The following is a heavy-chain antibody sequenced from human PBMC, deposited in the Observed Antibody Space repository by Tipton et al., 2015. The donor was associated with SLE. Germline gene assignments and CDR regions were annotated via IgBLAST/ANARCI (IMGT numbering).Heavy chain of an antibody. CDR1: NGSFSGYY. CDR2: INHSGST. V-gene: IGHV4-34*01. CDR3: ARAEGSWDAFDI. D-gene: IGHD2-15*01. J-gene: IGHJ3*02. Sequence: GLVKPSETLSLTCTVSNGSFSGYYWSWIRQPPGKGLEWIGEINHSGSTNYNPSLKSRVTISVDTSKNQFSLKLSSVTAADTAVYYCARAEGSWDAFDIWGQGTMVTVSS.